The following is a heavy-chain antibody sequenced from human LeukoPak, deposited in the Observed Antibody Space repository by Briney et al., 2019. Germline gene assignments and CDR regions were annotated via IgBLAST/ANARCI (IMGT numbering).Heavy chain of an antibody. J-gene: IGHJ6*03. CDR3: ARDLKRGYSGYDSLRSYYMDV. CDR2: IHTSWST. Sequence: SETLSLTCTVSGGSISSYYWSWIRQPAGKGLEWIGRIHTSWSTNYNPSLKSRVTMSVDTSKNQFSLKLSSVTAADTAVYYCARDLKRGYSGYDSLRSYYMDVWGKGTTVTVSS. D-gene: IGHD5-12*01. CDR1: GGSISSYY. V-gene: IGHV4-4*07.